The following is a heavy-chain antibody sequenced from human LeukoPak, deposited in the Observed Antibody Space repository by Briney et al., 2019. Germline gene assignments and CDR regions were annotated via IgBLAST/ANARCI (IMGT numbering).Heavy chain of an antibody. CDR3: TRNQILDDTGSWYAY. V-gene: IGHV3-23*01. Sequence: EGSLRLSCGASGFTFRTYAMSWVRQAPGKGLEWVSGISDGGSRTFYAESVKGRFTVSRDNSKNTLYLRMNSLRAEDTAIYYCTRNQILDDTGSWYAYWGQGTLVTVSS. CDR2: ISDGGSRT. CDR1: GFTFRTYA. J-gene: IGHJ4*02. D-gene: IGHD6-13*01.